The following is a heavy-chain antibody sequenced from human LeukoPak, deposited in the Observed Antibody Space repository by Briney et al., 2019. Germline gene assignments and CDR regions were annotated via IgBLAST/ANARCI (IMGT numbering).Heavy chain of an antibody. CDR1: GFAFSTYW. Sequence: GGSLRLSCAASGFAFSTYWMNWIRQAPGKGLEWEANIKQDGSEKYYLDSVKGRFTISRDNAKSLLYLHMSSLRAEDTAVYYCAKPITITGATDGFDIWGQGAKVIVSS. CDR3: AKPITITGATDGFDI. CDR2: IKQDGSEK. J-gene: IGHJ3*02. V-gene: IGHV3-7*01. D-gene: IGHD5-12*01.